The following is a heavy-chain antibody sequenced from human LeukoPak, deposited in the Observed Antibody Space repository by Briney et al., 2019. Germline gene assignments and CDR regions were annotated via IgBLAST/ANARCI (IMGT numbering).Heavy chain of an antibody. CDR1: GYSFTSYW. D-gene: IGHD3-22*01. J-gene: IGHJ5*02. Sequence: GESLKISCKGSGYSFTSYWIGWVRQIPGKGLEWMGIICPGDSDTRYSPSFQGQVTISADKSISTAYLQWSSLKASDTAMYYCARLPEYYYDSSGYSRFDPWGQGTLVTVSS. V-gene: IGHV5-51*01. CDR2: ICPGDSDT. CDR3: ARLPEYYYDSSGYSRFDP.